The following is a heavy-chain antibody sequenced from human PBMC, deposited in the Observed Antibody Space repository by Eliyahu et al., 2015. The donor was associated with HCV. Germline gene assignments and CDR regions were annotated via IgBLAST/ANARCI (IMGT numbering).Heavy chain of an antibody. CDR2: IYYSGST. J-gene: IGHJ4*02. D-gene: IGHD5-18*01. V-gene: IGHV4-39*01. Sequence: GGSISSSSYYWGWIRQPPGKGLEWIGNIYYSGSTYYNPSLKSRVTISVDTSKNQFSLKLSSLTAADTAVYFCSRLRYRHRNYCFDYWGQGTLVTVSS. CDR3: SRLRYRHRNYCFDY. CDR1: GGSISSSSYY.